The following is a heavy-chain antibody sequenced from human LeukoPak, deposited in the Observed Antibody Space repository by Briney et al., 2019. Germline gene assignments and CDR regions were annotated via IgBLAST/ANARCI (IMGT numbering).Heavy chain of an antibody. D-gene: IGHD2-15*01. CDR1: GESLSGNY. J-gene: IGHJ4*02. CDR2: INDSGST. CDR3: ARQKTGEDPDLGYCSGDGCYSFHY. V-gene: IGHV4-34*01. Sequence: SETLSLTCAVYGESLSGNYWSWIRQPPGKGLEWIGEINDSGSTNYNPSLKSRVIMTVDASNKQFSLRLSSVTAVDTAVYYCARQKTGEDPDLGYCSGDGCYSFHYWGPGTLVTVSS.